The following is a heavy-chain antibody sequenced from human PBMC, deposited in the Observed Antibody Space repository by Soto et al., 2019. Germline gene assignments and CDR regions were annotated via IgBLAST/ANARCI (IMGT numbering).Heavy chain of an antibody. Sequence: QLQLQESGPGLVRPSETLSLTCTVSGGSISSSSYYWGWIRQPPGKGLEWIASIYHSGSTYYNPSLKSRVTISVDTSKNQLSLKMTAVTAADTAVSCCAGHVDVPMVPCDSWGQGTLVSVPS. V-gene: IGHV4-39*01. D-gene: IGHD5-18*01. J-gene: IGHJ4*02. CDR2: IYHSGST. CDR3: AGHVDVPMVPCDS. CDR1: GGSISSSSYY.